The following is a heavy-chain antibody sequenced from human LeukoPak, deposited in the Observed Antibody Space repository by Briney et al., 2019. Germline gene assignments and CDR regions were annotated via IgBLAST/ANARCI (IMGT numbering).Heavy chain of an antibody. V-gene: IGHV3-48*03. Sequence: GGSLRLSCAASGFTFNDYEMTGVREATGKGLERVSAISGSGGSRYYADSVKGRFTLSRDNAKHSLYVQVKGQRAEHTAVYYCAELGITMIGGVWGKPTTVTLSS. D-gene: IGHD3-10*02. CDR2: ISGSGGSR. J-gene: IGHJ6*04. CDR3: AELGITMIGGV. CDR1: GFTFNDYE.